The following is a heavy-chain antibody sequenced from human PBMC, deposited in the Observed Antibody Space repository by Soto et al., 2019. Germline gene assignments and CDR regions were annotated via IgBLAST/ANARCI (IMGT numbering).Heavy chain of an antibody. CDR2: IGSKANSYAT. CDR3: TRRSGSGSYYFLGNDDAFDI. Sequence: GGSLRLSCAASGFTFSGSAMHWVRQASGKGLEWVGRIGSKANSYATAYAASVKGRFTISRDDSKNTAYLQMNSLKTEDTAVYYCTRRSGSGSYYFLGNDDAFDIWGQGTMVTVSS. CDR1: GFTFSGSA. V-gene: IGHV3-73*01. J-gene: IGHJ3*02. D-gene: IGHD3-10*01.